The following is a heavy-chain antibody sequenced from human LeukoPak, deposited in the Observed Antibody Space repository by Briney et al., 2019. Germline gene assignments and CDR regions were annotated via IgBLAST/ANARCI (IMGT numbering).Heavy chain of an antibody. D-gene: IGHD3-10*01. J-gene: IGHJ3*02. CDR2: IYYSGST. CDR3: ARDGSGGLSSAFDI. CDR1: GGSISSYY. Sequence: SETLSLTCTVSGGSISSYYWSWIRQPPGKGLEWIGSIYYSGSTYYNPSLKSRVTISVDTSKNQFSLKLSSVTAADTAVYYCARDGSGGLSSAFDIWGQGTLVTVSS. V-gene: IGHV4-59*12.